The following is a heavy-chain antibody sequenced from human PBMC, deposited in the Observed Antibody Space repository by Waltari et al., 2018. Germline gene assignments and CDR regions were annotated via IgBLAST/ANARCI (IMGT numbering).Heavy chain of an antibody. V-gene: IGHV1-8*03. D-gene: IGHD4-17*01. CDR1: GYTFTSYD. CDR2: MNPNSGNT. Sequence: QVQLVQSGAEVKKPGASVKVSCKASGYTFTSYDINWVRQATGQGLEWMGWMNPNSGNTGYAQKFQGRVTITRNTSISTAYMELSSLRSEDTAVYYCARGVRTVTTNYYYYYMDVWGKGTTVTISS. J-gene: IGHJ6*03. CDR3: ARGVRTVTTNYYYYYMDV.